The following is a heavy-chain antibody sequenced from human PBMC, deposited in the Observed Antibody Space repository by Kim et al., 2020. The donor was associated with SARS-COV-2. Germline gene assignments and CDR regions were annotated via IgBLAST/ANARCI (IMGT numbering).Heavy chain of an antibody. CDR1: GFSLSTSGVG. CDR2: IYWDDDK. Sequence: SGPTLVNPTQTLTLTCTFSGFSLSTSGVGVGWIRQPPGKALEWLALIYWDDDKRYSPSLKSRLTITKDTSKNQVVLTMTNMDPVDTATYDCAHRDYMDVWGKGTTVTVSS. V-gene: IGHV2-5*02. J-gene: IGHJ6*03. CDR3: AHRDYMDV.